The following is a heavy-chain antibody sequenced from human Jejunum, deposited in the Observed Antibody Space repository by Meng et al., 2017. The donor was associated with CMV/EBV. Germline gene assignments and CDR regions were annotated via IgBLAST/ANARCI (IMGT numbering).Heavy chain of an antibody. J-gene: IGHJ4*02. D-gene: IGHD3-10*01. CDR3: VRDRGDGSGSYYDY. CDR1: GASFPNRIYY. V-gene: IGHV4-39*07. Sequence: GASFPNRIYYWGWIRQSPRKGLDWVASIHYTGGTYYNPSLKSRVTISLDTSKSQFSLELTSVTAADTATYYCVRDRGDGSGSYYDYWGPGTVVTVSS. CDR2: IHYTGGT.